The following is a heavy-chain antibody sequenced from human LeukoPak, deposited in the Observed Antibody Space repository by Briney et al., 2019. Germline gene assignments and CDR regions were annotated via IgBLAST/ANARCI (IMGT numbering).Heavy chain of an antibody. CDR2: IYTSGST. J-gene: IGHJ5*02. D-gene: IGHD3-10*01. Sequence: SETLSLTCTVSGGSISPGNSYWGWVRQPAGKGLEWIGRIYTSGSTNHNPSLKSRVTISVDTSKNQFSLKLSSVTAADTAVYYCARDPYGSGNPKGFDPWGQGTLVTVSS. CDR3: ARDPYGSGNPKGFDP. V-gene: IGHV4-61*02. CDR1: GGSISPGNSY.